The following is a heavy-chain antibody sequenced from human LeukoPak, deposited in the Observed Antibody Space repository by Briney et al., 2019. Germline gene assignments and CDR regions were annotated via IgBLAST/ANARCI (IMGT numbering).Heavy chain of an antibody. D-gene: IGHD3-10*02. CDR1: GFTFSSHG. Sequence: GGSLRLTCVASGFTFSSHGMNWVRQAPGKGLEWVSYISSSGSTIYYADSVKGRFTISRDNAKNSLYLQMNSLRAEDTAVYYCAELGITMIGGVWGKGTTVTISS. V-gene: IGHV3-48*03. CDR2: ISSSGSTI. J-gene: IGHJ6*04. CDR3: AELGITMIGGV.